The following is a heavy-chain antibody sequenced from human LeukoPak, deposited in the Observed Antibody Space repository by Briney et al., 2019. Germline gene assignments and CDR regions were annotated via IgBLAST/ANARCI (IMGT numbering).Heavy chain of an antibody. Sequence: ASVKVSCKASGYTFTGYYMHWVRQAPGQGLEWMGWINPNSGGTNYAQKFQGRVTMTRDTSISTAYMELSRLRPDDTAVYYCARGVDTAHDAFDIWGQGTMVTVSS. CDR1: GYTFTGYY. V-gene: IGHV1-2*02. CDR3: ARGVDTAHDAFDI. D-gene: IGHD5-18*01. CDR2: INPNSGGT. J-gene: IGHJ3*02.